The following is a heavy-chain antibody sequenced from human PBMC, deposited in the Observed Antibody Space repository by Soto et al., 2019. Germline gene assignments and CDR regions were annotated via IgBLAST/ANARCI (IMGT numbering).Heavy chain of an antibody. J-gene: IGHJ4*02. CDR1: GGSFSGYY. V-gene: IGHV4-34*01. CDR2: INHSGST. CDR3: ARYTRQNDW. Sequence: SETLSLTCAVYGGSFSGYYWSWIRQPPGKGLEWIGEINHSGSTNYNPSLKSRVTISVDTSKNQFSLKLSSVTAADTAVYYCARYTRQNDWWGQGTPVTVSS.